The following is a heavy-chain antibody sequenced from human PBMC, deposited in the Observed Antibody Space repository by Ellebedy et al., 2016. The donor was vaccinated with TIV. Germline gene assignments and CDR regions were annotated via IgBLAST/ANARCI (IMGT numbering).Heavy chain of an antibody. CDR1: GDSISNYN. CDR2: MYYSGST. V-gene: IGHV4-59*01. CDR3: ARSRQKGGSADY. J-gene: IGHJ4*02. D-gene: IGHD2-15*01. Sequence: SETLSLXXTVSGDSISNYNWNWVRQPPGKGLEWIGSMYYSGSTNYNPSLKSRVTISVDMSKNQFSLQLNSVTAADTAVYYCARSRQKGGSADYWGQGTLVTVSS.